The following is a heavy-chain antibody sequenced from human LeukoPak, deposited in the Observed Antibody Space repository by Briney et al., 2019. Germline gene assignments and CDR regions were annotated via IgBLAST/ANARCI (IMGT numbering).Heavy chain of an antibody. D-gene: IGHD5-24*01. CDR3: ASVYKNGMDV. CDR1: GYTFTSYY. CDR2: INPSGDTT. Sequence: ASVKVSCKASGYTFTSYYMHWVRQAPGQGLEWMAIINPSGDTTSHAQKFQGRVTMTRDTSASTVYMELSSLRSEDTAVYYCASVYKNGMDVWGQGTTVTVSS. J-gene: IGHJ6*02. V-gene: IGHV1-46*01.